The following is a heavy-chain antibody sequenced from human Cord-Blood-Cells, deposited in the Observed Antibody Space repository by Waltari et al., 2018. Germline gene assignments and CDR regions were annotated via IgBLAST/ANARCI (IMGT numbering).Heavy chain of an antibody. D-gene: IGHD2-8*02. Sequence: QVQLQQWGAGLLKPSETLSLTCAVYGGSFSGYYWSWIRQPPGKGLEWIGEINHSGSTNYNPSLKSRVTISVDTSKIQFSLKLSSVTAADTAVYYCARAPYCTGGVCYYFDYWGQGTLVTVSS. CDR2: INHSGST. CDR3: ARAPYCTGGVCYYFDY. J-gene: IGHJ4*02. V-gene: IGHV4-34*01. CDR1: GGSFSGYY.